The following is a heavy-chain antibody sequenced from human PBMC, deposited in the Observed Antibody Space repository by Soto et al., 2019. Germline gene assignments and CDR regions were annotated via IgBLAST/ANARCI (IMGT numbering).Heavy chain of an antibody. D-gene: IGHD1-1*01. CDR3: ARKQSGTRSEP. CDR2: IYSGGSA. CDR1: VASMSPGSDY. J-gene: IGHJ5*02. Sequence: TSETLSLTFTVSVASMSPGSDYWAWIRQPPGQGLEWIGTIYSGGSAYYNPSLNSRVTMSIDMSKNQLSLEVRSVTAADTAMYYCARKQSGTRSEPWVPGTLVPGSS. V-gene: IGHV4-39*01.